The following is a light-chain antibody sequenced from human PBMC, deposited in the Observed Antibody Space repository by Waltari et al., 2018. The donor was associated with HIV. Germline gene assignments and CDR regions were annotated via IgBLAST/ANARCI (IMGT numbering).Light chain of an antibody. CDR1: SSNIARNP. J-gene: IGLJ2*01. Sequence: QSVLTQPPSTSATPGQGVTISCSGRSSNIARNPVNWYQQLPGTAPKLLIYSNNQRPSGVPDRFSGSKSGTSASLAISGLQSEDEADYYCAAWDDSLNALLFGGGTKLTVL. V-gene: IGLV1-44*01. CDR3: AAWDDSLNALL. CDR2: SNN.